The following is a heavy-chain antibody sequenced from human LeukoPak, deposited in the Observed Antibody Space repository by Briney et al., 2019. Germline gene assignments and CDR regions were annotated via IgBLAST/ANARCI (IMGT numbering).Heavy chain of an antibody. CDR2: VPHSGSA. J-gene: IGHJ4*02. CDR1: GGSISSPTYS. D-gene: IGHD6-13*01. CDR3: ARRQLAAGGRGYFFDY. V-gene: IGHV4-39*07. Sequence: PSETLSLTCTVSGGSISSPTYSWAWIRQPPGKGLEWLGSVPHSGSAYYSPSLKSRVTMSGATSKNQFSLRLSSVTAAHTAVYYCARRQLAAGGRGYFFDYWGQGTLVTVSS.